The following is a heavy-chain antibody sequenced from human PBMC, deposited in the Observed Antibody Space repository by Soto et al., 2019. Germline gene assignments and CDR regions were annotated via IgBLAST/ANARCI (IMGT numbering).Heavy chain of an antibody. CDR1: GFSLSNYW. J-gene: IGHJ3*02. Sequence: ESGGGLVRPGESLRLTCVASGFSLSNYWMTWVRQVPGKGLEWVANVKRDESRKSYLDSVRGRFTVSRDNARNSLYLQMDSLRAEDTALYYCARDVSPGDSTLYLDAFDIWGQGTMVTVSS. CDR2: VKRDESRK. CDR3: ARDVSPGDSTLYLDAFDI. D-gene: IGHD5-18*01. V-gene: IGHV3-7*05.